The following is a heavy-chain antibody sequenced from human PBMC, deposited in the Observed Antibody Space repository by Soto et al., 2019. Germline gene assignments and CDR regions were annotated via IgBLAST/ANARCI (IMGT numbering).Heavy chain of an antibody. D-gene: IGHD6-13*01. J-gene: IGHJ4*02. CDR1: GGSISSYY. Sequence: PSETLSLTCTVSGGSISSYYWSWIRQPPGKGLEWIGYIYYSGSTNYSPSLKSRVTISVDTSKNQFSLKLSSVTAADTAVYYCARVNRSKQQLAFDYWGQGTLVTVSS. CDR3: ARVNRSKQQLAFDY. V-gene: IGHV4-59*01. CDR2: IYYSGST.